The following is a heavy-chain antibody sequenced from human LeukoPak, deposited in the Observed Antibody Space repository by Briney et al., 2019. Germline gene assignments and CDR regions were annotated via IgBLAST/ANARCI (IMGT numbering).Heavy chain of an antibody. D-gene: IGHD2-15*01. J-gene: IGHJ4*02. V-gene: IGHV1-18*01. CDR1: GYTFTSYG. Sequence: GASVKVSCKASGYTFTSYGISWVRQAPGQGLEWMGWISAYNGNTNYAQKLQGRIIMTTDTSTNTAYMELRSLRSDDTAVYYCSRSGPGSCSGGSCYSNYWGQGTLVTVSS. CDR3: SRSGPGSCSGGSCYSNY. CDR2: ISAYNGNT.